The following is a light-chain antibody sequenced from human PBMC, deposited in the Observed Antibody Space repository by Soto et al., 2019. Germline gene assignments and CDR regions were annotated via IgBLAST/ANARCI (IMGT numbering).Light chain of an antibody. CDR3: SSYTSSSTV. J-gene: IGLJ3*02. V-gene: IGLV2-14*01. Sequence: LTQPASVSVSPGQSITISCTGTSSDVGGYNYVSWYQQHPGKAPKLMIYDVSNRPSGVSNRFSGSKSGNTASLTISGLQAEDEADYYCSSYTSSSTVFGGGTKVTVL. CDR1: SSDVGGYNY. CDR2: DVS.